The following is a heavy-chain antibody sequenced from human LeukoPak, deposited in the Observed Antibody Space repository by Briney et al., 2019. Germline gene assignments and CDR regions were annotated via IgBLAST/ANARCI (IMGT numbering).Heavy chain of an antibody. CDR1: GGSFSGYY. CDR2: INHSGST. CDR3: ARAGRITIFGVVIDYYYGMDV. V-gene: IGHV4-34*01. J-gene: IGHJ6*02. D-gene: IGHD3-3*01. Sequence: SETLSLTCAVYGGSFSGYYWNWIRQPPGKGLEWIGEINHSGSTNYNPSLKSRVTVSVDTSKNQFSLKLSSVTAADTAVYYCARAGRITIFGVVIDYYYGMDVWGQGTTVTVSS.